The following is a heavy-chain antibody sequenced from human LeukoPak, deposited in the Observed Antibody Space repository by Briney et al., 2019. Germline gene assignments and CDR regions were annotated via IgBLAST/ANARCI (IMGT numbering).Heavy chain of an antibody. D-gene: IGHD3-9*01. J-gene: IGHJ4*02. Sequence: GGSLRLSCAASGFTFSNAWMSWVRQAPGKGLEWVGRIKSKTDGGTTDYAAPVKGRFTISRDDSKNTLYLQMNSLKTEDTAVYYCAKTSYDILTGYCTFDYWGQGTLVTVSS. CDR2: IKSKTDGGTT. CDR1: GFTFSNAW. CDR3: AKTSYDILTGYCTFDY. V-gene: IGHV3-15*01.